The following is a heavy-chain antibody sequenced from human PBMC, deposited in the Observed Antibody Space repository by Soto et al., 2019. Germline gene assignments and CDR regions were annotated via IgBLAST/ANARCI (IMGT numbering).Heavy chain of an antibody. V-gene: IGHV4-4*02. Sequence: PSETLSLTCAVSGGSISSSNWWSWVRQPPGKGLEWIGEIYHSGSTNYNPSLKSRVTISVDKSKNQFSLKLSSVTAADTAVYYCARADLDYYDRKNWGEPWGQGTLVTVS. CDR2: IYHSGST. CDR3: ARADLDYYDRKNWGEP. J-gene: IGHJ5*02. CDR1: GGSISSSNW. D-gene: IGHD3-22*01.